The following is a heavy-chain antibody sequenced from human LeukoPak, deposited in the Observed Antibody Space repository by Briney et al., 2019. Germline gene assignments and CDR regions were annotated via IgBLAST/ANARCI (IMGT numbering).Heavy chain of an antibody. CDR2: IYYSGST. CDR3: ARDCGSTSCYHYYYYYGMDV. J-gene: IGHJ6*02. V-gene: IGHV4-30-4*01. Sequence: SETLSLTCTVSGGSISSGDYYRSWIRQPPGKGLEWIGYIYYSGSTYYNPSLKSRVTISVDTSKNQFSLKLSSVTAADTAVYYCARDCGSTSCYHYYYYYGMDVWGQGTTVTVSS. CDR1: GGSISSGDYY. D-gene: IGHD2-2*01.